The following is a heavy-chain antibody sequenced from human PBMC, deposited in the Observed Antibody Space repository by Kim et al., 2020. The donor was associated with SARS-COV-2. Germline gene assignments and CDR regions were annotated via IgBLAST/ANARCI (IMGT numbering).Heavy chain of an antibody. Sequence: GGSLRLSCAASGFTFSSYSMNWVRQAPGKGLEWVSYISSSSSTIYYADSVKGRFTISRDNAKNSLYLQMNSLRAEDTAVYYCARGEYSSSWYDGGYYYYYYGMDVWGQGTTVTVSS. CDR2: ISSSSSTI. J-gene: IGHJ6*02. V-gene: IGHV3-48*04. CDR1: GFTFSSYS. CDR3: ARGEYSSSWYDGGYYYYYYGMDV. D-gene: IGHD6-13*01.